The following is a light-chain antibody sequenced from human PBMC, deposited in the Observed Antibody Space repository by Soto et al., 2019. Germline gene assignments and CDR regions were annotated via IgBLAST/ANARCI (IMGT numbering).Light chain of an antibody. CDR3: CTYAGTYV. Sequence: QSALTQPRSVSGSPGQSVTVSCTGASSDVADFNYVSWYRQYPGKATTLIIYDVNKRPSGVPDRFSGSESGNTASLTISGLQADDEADYYCCTYAGTYVFGGGTKVTVL. V-gene: IGLV2-11*01. CDR1: SSDVADFNY. J-gene: IGLJ2*01. CDR2: DVN.